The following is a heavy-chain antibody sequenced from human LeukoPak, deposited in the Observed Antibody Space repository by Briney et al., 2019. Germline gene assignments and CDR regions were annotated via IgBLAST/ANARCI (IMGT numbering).Heavy chain of an antibody. Sequence: ASVKVSCKASGYTFTSYDINWVRQATGQGLEWMGWMNPNSGNTGYAQKFQGRVTMTRNTSISTAYMELNSLRSEDTAVYYCARGHDYSNWFDPWGQGTLVTVSS. D-gene: IGHD4-11*01. CDR1: GYTFTSYD. J-gene: IGHJ5*02. V-gene: IGHV1-8*01. CDR2: MNPNSGNT. CDR3: ARGHDYSNWFDP.